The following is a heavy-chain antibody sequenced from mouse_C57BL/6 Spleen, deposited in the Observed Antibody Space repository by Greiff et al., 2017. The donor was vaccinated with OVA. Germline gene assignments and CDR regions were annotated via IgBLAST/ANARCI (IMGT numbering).Heavy chain of an antibody. CDR1: GFNIKDDY. Sequence: VHVKQSGAELVRPGASVKLSCTASGFNIKDDYMHWVKQRPEQGLEWIGWIDPENGDTEYASKFQGKATITADTSSNTAYLQLSSLTSEDTAVYYCTTPPLFAYWGQGTLVTVSA. CDR3: TTPPLFAY. CDR2: IDPENGDT. J-gene: IGHJ3*01. V-gene: IGHV14-4*01.